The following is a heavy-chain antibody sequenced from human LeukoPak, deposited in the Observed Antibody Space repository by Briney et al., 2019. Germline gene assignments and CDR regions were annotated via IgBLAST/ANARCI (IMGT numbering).Heavy chain of an antibody. J-gene: IGHJ5*02. CDR2: IYYSGST. Sequence: SETLSLTCTVSGGSISSSSYYWGWIRQPPGKGLEWIGSIYYSGSTNYNPSLKSRVTISVDTSKNQFSLKLSSVTAADTAVYYCARGTRMAVAGTEWFDPWGQGTLVTVSS. CDR3: ARGTRMAVAGTEWFDP. CDR1: GGSISSSSYY. V-gene: IGHV4-39*07. D-gene: IGHD6-19*01.